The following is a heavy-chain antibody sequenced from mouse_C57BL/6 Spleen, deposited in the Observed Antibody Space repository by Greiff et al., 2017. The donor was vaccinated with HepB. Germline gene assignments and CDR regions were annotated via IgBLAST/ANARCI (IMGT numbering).Heavy chain of an antibody. V-gene: IGHV1-69*01. D-gene: IGHD1-1*02. CDR3: ARPVVAAEGYFDY. CDR2: IDPSDSDT. Sequence: QVQLQQPGAELVMPGASVKLSCKASGYTFTSYWMHWVKQRPGQGLEWIGEIDPSDSDTNYNQKFKDKSTLTVDKSSSTAYMQLSSLTSEDSAVYACARPVVAAEGYFDYWGKGTTVTVSS. J-gene: IGHJ2*01. CDR1: GYTFTSYW.